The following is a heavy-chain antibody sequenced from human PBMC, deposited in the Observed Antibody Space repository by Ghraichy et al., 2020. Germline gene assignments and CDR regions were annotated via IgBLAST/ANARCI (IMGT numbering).Heavy chain of an antibody. J-gene: IGHJ4*02. D-gene: IGHD3-22*01. V-gene: IGHV4-39*01. CDR1: GGSINSSSYY. CDR2: IYYSGNT. CDR3: ARPDYYGSSGYYLN. Sequence: SETLSLTCTVSGGSINSSSYYWGWIRQPQGKGLEWIGNIYYSGNTYYNPSLKSLVTISVDTSKNQFSLRLSSVTAADTAVYYCARPDYYGSSGYYLNWGQGTLVTVSS.